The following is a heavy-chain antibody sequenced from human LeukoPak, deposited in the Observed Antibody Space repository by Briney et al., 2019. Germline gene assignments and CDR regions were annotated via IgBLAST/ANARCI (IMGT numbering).Heavy chain of an antibody. J-gene: IGHJ4*02. D-gene: IGHD1-14*01. CDR1: RFSFSKAW. CDR2: IKTKSQGGTT. CDR3: AVGLGKTDTDY. V-gene: IGHV3-15*05. Sequence: GGSLRLSGAASRFSFSKAWMNWVRQAPGKGLEWVARIKTKSQGGTTDYAAPVKGRFAISRDDSENRVYLQMNSLKSEDTAVYYCAVGLGKTDTDYWGQGTLVTVSS.